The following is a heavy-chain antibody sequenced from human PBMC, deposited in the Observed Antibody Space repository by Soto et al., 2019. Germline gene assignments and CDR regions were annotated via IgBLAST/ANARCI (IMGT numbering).Heavy chain of an antibody. D-gene: IGHD1-26*01. CDR2: INPNSGDT. CDR1: GYTFTGYY. CDR3: ARGWNIVAAVTNNWFDP. V-gene: IGHV1-2*02. J-gene: IGHJ5*02. Sequence: QVQLVQSGAEVKKPGASLKVSCRASGYTFTGYYMHWVRQAPGQGLEWMGWINPNSGDTNYAQKFQGRVTMSGDTSIITAYMELSRLRYDDTAVYYCARGWNIVAAVTNNWFDPWGHGTLVTVSS.